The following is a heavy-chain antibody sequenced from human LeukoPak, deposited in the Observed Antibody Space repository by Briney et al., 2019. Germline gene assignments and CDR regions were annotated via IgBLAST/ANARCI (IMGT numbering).Heavy chain of an antibody. D-gene: IGHD6-13*01. V-gene: IGHV3-23*01. J-gene: IGHJ4*02. CDR2: FSRSGPDT. Sequence: GGSLRLSCAASGFTFVSSAMSWGRQAPGKGPELVSTFSRSGPDTYYADSVKGRFTIFRDNSKNTLYLQMNSLRAEDTAVYYCAKGSLGSWYYFDYWGQGTLVTVSS. CDR1: GFTFVSSA. CDR3: AKGSLGSWYYFDY.